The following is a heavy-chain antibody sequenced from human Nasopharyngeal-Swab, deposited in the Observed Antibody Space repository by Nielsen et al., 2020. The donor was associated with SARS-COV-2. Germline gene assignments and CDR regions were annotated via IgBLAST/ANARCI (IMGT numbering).Heavy chain of an antibody. CDR3: ARCSSYYDILTGYSGRHDAFDI. Sequence: SETLSLTYTVSGGSISSYYWSWIRQPPGKGLEWIGYIYYSGSTNYNPSLKSRVTISVDTSKNQFSLKLSSVTAADTAVYYCARCSSYYDILTGYSGRHDAFDIWGQGTMVTVSS. CDR1: GGSISSYY. J-gene: IGHJ3*02. CDR2: IYYSGST. D-gene: IGHD3-9*01. V-gene: IGHV4-59*01.